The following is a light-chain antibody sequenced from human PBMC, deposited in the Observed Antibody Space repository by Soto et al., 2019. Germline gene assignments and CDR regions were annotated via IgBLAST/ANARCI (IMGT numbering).Light chain of an antibody. J-gene: IGKJ5*01. Sequence: EIVLTQSPATLSLSPGERATLSCRASQSVSSYLAWYQQKPGQAPRLLIYDAYNRATGIPTRFSGSGSGTDFTLTISSREPEDFAVYYCQHRSNWPPSFGQGTRREIK. V-gene: IGKV3-11*01. CDR3: QHRSNWPPS. CDR2: DAY. CDR1: QSVSSY.